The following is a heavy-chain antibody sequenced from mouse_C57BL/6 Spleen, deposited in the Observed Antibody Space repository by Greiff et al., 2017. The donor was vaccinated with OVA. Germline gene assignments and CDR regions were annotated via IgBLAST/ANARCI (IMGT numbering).Heavy chain of an antibody. D-gene: IGHD6-5*01. Sequence: VQLQQSGPVLVKPGASVKMSCKASGYTFTDYYMNWVKQSHGKSLEWIGVINPYNGGTSYNQKFKGKATLTVDKSSSTAYMELNSLTSEDSAVYYCARSPLSVGAMDYWGQGTSVTVSS. J-gene: IGHJ4*01. CDR2: INPYNGGT. V-gene: IGHV1-19*01. CDR3: ARSPLSVGAMDY. CDR1: GYTFTDYY.